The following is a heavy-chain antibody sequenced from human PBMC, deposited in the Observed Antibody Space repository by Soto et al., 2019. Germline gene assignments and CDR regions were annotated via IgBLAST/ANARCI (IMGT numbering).Heavy chain of an antibody. D-gene: IGHD1-20*01. CDR3: ERIDVNSDWQFDD. J-gene: IGHJ4*02. CDR1: GFSLSTGEMF. Sequence: SGPTRVNPQQTFTLTCTFSGFSLSTGEMFVSCIRQPPGKALEWLALIDWDDDKYYSTSLNTRLTISQDTSKNQVVLTMTNMEPVDTASYYCERIDVNSDWQFDDWGQGTLV. V-gene: IGHV2-70*01. CDR2: IDWDDDK.